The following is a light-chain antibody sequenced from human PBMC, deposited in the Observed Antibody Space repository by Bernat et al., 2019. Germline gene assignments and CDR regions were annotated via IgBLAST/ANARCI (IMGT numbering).Light chain of an antibody. CDR3: QQYDNLPRYS. CDR2: LAS. CDR1: QNINNY. V-gene: IGKV1-33*01. Sequence: DIQMTQSPSSLSASVEDRVTFTCRASQNINNYLNWYQQKPGKAPKLLIYLASNMETGVPSRFSGSGSGTDFTFTISSLQPEDIATYYCQQYDNLPRYSFGQGTKLEIQ. J-gene: IGKJ2*01.